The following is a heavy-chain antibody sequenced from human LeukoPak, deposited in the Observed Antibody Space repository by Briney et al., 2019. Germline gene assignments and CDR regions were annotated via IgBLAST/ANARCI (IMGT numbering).Heavy chain of an antibody. Sequence: GGSLRLSCAASGFTFRSSAMAWARQAPGKGLEWVSTIRDGGDATYYADSVKGRFTISGDNSRHPLYLQMNSLRADDTAVYYCATMKGGGGDPIGGFDFWGRGTLVIVSS. CDR3: ATMKGGGGDPIGGFDF. V-gene: IGHV3-23*01. CDR1: GFTFRSSA. J-gene: IGHJ4*02. D-gene: IGHD2-21*02. CDR2: IRDGGDAT.